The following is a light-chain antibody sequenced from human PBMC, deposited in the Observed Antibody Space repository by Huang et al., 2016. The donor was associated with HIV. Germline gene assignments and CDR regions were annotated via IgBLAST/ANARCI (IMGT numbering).Light chain of an antibody. CDR1: QDIGTS. J-gene: IGKJ5*01. CDR2: AAS. Sequence: AVQLTQSPSSLSASVGDTVIISCRASQDIGTSLAWYQQRTGRAPKLLISAASTLHTGFPSRFSGDSAGTYFTLFITNLQPEDFATYYCQQLHTYPITFGQGTRLDMK. V-gene: IGKV1-13*02. CDR3: QQLHTYPIT.